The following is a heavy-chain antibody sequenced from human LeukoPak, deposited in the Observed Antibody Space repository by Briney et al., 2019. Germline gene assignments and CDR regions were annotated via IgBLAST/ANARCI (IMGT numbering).Heavy chain of an antibody. V-gene: IGHV4-4*02. CDR2: IYHSGST. CDR3: TRGSIAYYYMDV. D-gene: IGHD3-22*01. CDR1: GGSISSSNW. J-gene: IGHJ6*03. Sequence: SGTLSLTCAVSGGSISSSNWWSWVRQPPGKGLEWIGEIYHSGSTNYNPSLKSRVTISVDTSKNQFSLKLSSVTAADTAVYYCTRGSIAYYYMDVWGKGTTVTISS.